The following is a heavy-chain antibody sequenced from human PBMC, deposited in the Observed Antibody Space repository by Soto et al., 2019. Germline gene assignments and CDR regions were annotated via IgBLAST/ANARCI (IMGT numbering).Heavy chain of an antibody. CDR3: AHEYWLATY. Sequence: ASGPTLVNPTQTLTLTCTLSGSSLSTSGVGVGWVRQAPGKAPEWLALIYWNDDKRYSPSLKSRLTITKDTSQNQVVLRMTNMAPVDTATYYCAHEYWLATYWGQGSLVTVSS. CDR1: GSSLSTSGVG. CDR2: IYWNDDK. D-gene: IGHD6-19*01. V-gene: IGHV2-5*01. J-gene: IGHJ4*02.